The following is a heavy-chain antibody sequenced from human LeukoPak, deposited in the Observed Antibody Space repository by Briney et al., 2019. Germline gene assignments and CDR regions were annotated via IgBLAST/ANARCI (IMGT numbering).Heavy chain of an antibody. J-gene: IGHJ1*01. V-gene: IGHV4-34*01. D-gene: IGHD4-17*01. CDR2: INHSGST. CDR1: GGSFSGYY. Sequence: PSETLSLTCAVYGGSFSGYYWSWIRQPPGKGLEWIGEINHSGSTNYNPSLKSRVTISVDTSKNQFSLKLSSVTAADTAVYYCAKEIYGDSTGGRFQHWGQGTLVTVSS. CDR3: AKEIYGDSTGGRFQH.